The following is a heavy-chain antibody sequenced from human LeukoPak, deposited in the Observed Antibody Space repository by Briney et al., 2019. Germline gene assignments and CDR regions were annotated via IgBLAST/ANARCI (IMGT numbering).Heavy chain of an antibody. CDR1: GFIFSYYY. J-gene: IGHJ4*02. Sequence: GGSLRLSCAASGFIFSYYYMSWIREAPGKGLEGVSYIISSGSTIYYADSVKGGFTISRDNDKNSLYLQMNSLIAEDTAVYYCATVSGYDLESFYDYWGQGTLVTVSS. CDR2: IISSGSTI. D-gene: IGHD5-12*01. V-gene: IGHV3-11*01. CDR3: ATVSGYDLESFYDY.